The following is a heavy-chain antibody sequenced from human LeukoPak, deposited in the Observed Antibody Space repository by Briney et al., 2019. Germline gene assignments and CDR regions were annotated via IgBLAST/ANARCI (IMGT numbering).Heavy chain of an antibody. CDR3: ARLPIMVGAPRHFQD. CDR1: GDSITSAGYY. Sequence: PSETLSLTCSVSGDSITSAGYYWGWIRQPPGKGLEWIASIYYRGSTYDNPSLKSRVTISLDTSKNQFSLKLSSVAAADTAVYYCARLPIMVGAPRHFQDWGQGTLVIVSS. J-gene: IGHJ1*01. D-gene: IGHD1-26*01. CDR2: IYYRGST. V-gene: IGHV4-39*01.